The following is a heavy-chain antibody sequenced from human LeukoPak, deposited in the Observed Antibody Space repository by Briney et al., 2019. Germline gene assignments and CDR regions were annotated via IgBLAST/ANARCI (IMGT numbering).Heavy chain of an antibody. Sequence: PGGSLSLSCATSGFTFRDYEMNWVRQAPGKGLEWISYITLSGTNTYYADSVKGRFTISRDNAKTALSLQMNSLRAEDTAVYYCVVHSATSCYWGQGTLVTVSS. J-gene: IGHJ4*02. D-gene: IGHD1-26*01. CDR3: VVHSATSCY. CDR2: ITLSGTNT. CDR1: GFTFRDYE. V-gene: IGHV3-48*03.